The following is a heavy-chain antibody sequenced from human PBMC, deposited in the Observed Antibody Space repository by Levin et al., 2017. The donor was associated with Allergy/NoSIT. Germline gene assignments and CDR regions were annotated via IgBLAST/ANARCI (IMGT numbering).Heavy chain of an antibody. CDR1: GDSVSGNSAA. J-gene: IGHJ6*02. D-gene: IGHD3-10*01. CDR2: TYYRSKWFN. Sequence: SQTLSLTCAISGDSVSGNSAAWNWLRLSPSRGLEWLGRTYYRSKWFNDYAVSVKSRIIINPDTSKNQFSLQLNSVTPEDTAVYFCARALSHDYYAMGVWGQGSTVTVSS. V-gene: IGHV6-1*01. CDR3: ARALSHDYYAMGV.